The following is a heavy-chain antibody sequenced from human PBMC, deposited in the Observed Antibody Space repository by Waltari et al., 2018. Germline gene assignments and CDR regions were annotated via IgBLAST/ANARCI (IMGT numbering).Heavy chain of an antibody. CDR2: INTQNGST. CDR1: GYTFTSRG. CDR3: ARTCISAACYMIY. J-gene: IGHJ4*02. D-gene: IGHD2-2*02. V-gene: IGHV1-18*01. Sequence: QVQLVQSGGEMKEPGASVKVSCKASGYTFTSRGINWVRQAPGQGLEWMGWINTQNGSTNYAQKLQGRVTMTADTSTTTAYMELRSLKSDDTAIDYCARTCISAACYMIYWGQGTLVTVSA.